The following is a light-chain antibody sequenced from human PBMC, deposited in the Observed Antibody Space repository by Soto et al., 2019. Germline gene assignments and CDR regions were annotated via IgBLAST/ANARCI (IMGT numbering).Light chain of an antibody. CDR2: AAS. CDR3: QQLNSYPQIT. V-gene: IGKV1-9*01. J-gene: IGKJ5*01. Sequence: DIQLTQPPSFLSASVGDRVTITCRASQGISSYLAWYQQKPGKAPKLLIYAASTLQSGVPSRFSGSGSGTEFTLTISSLQPEDFATYYCQQLNSYPQITFGQGTRLEIK. CDR1: QGISSY.